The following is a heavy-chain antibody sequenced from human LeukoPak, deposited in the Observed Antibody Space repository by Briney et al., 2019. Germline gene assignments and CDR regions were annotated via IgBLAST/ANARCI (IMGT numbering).Heavy chain of an antibody. CDR3: ARDRNPYADYSGNDY. CDR1: GFTFSSYA. Sequence: GGSLRLSCAASGFTFSSYAMNWVRQAPGKGLEWLSYISRSSSTIYYADSVKGRFTISRDNAKNSLYLQMNSLRDEDTAVYYCARDRNPYADYSGNDYWGQGTLVTVSS. CDR2: ISRSSSTI. V-gene: IGHV3-48*02. J-gene: IGHJ4*02. D-gene: IGHD4-17*01.